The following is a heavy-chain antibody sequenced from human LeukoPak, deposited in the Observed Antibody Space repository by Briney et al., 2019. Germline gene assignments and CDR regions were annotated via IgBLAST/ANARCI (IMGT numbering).Heavy chain of an antibody. D-gene: IGHD3-9*01. CDR1: GFTFSSYA. V-gene: IGHV3-30-3*01. Sequence: PGRSLRLSCAASGFTFSSYAMHWVRQAPGKGLEWVAVISYDGSNKYYADSVKGRFTISRDNSKNTLYLQMNSLRAEDTAVYYCARVGRYFDWLLAHFDYWGQGTLVTVSS. CDR2: ISYDGSNK. J-gene: IGHJ4*02. CDR3: ARVGRYFDWLLAHFDY.